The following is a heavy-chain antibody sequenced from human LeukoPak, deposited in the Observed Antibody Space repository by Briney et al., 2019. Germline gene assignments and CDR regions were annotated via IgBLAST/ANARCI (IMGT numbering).Heavy chain of an antibody. V-gene: IGHV3-48*01. Sequence: GGSLRLSCAASGFIFSTYSMNWVRQAPGKGLEWVSYISSSTNTIYYADSVKGRFTISRDNSKNTLYLQMNSLRAEDTAVYYCAKEYYYDSSGYGDAFDIWGQGTMVTVSS. D-gene: IGHD3-22*01. CDR3: AKEYYYDSSGYGDAFDI. CDR2: ISSSTNTI. J-gene: IGHJ3*02. CDR1: GFIFSTYS.